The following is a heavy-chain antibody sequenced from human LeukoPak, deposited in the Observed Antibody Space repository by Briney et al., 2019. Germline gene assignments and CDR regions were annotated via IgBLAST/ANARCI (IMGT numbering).Heavy chain of an antibody. D-gene: IGHD6-19*01. Sequence: ASVKVSCKASGYTFTGYYMRWVRQAPGQGLEWMGWINPNSGGTNYAQKFQGRVTMTRDTSISTAYMELSRLRSDDTAVYYCASSGSGIAVAATKSDYFDYWGQGTLVTVSS. J-gene: IGHJ4*02. CDR3: ASSGSGIAVAATKSDYFDY. CDR2: INPNSGGT. CDR1: GYTFTGYY. V-gene: IGHV1-2*02.